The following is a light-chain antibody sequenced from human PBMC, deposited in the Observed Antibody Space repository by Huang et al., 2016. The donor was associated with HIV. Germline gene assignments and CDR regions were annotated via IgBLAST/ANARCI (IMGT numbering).Light chain of an antibody. CDR2: GAS. CDR1: QDIRSY. J-gene: IGKJ2*01. CDR3: QQYDSLYT. Sequence: IQMTQSPASLSAYVGDRVTSTCQANQDIRSYLNWYQQKPGKAPRLLIYGASNLQAGGPSRFSGNGSGTDFTITISSLQSEDIATYYCQQYDSLYTFGQGTRLEIK. V-gene: IGKV1-33*01.